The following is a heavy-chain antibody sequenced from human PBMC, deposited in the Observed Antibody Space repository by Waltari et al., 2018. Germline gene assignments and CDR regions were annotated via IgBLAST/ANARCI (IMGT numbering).Heavy chain of an antibody. J-gene: IGHJ4*02. D-gene: IGHD3-22*01. V-gene: IGHV4-39*01. CDR3: ASYYSSGYYSGSFDY. Sequence: QLQLQESGPGLVKPSETLSLTCTVSGGSIRSSSYYWGWIRQPPGKGPEWIGSIYYSGSTYYNPSLKSRVTISVDTSKNQFSLKLSSVTAADTAVYYCASYYSSGYYSGSFDYWGQGTLVTVSS. CDR2: IYYSGST. CDR1: GGSIRSSSYY.